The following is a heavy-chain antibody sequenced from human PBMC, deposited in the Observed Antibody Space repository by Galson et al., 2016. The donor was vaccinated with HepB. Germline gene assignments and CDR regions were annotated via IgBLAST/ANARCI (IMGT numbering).Heavy chain of an antibody. Sequence: SETLSLTCAVYGGSFSEYYWNWIRQPPGKGLEWIGEINHGGSAKYNPSLKSRVTISVDTSKTQFSLKLSSVTATDTAVYFGMRGQSESGGYRDCWGQGTLVTVSS. V-gene: IGHV4-34*01. J-gene: IGHJ4*02. CDR2: INHGGSA. D-gene: IGHD3-22*01. CDR3: MRGQSESGGYRDC. CDR1: GGSFSEYY.